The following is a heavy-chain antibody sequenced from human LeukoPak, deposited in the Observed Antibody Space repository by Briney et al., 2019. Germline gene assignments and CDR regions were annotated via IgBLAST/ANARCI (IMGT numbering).Heavy chain of an antibody. CDR2: IYDGGST. Sequence: SETLSLTCTVSGGSISGYYWTWVRQPPGKGLEWIGYIYDGGSTNYNPSLKSRVTISVATSKNQFSLNLNSVTAADTAIYYCARGTNQGLPDCWGQGTLVTVSS. CDR1: GGSISGYY. V-gene: IGHV4-59*01. D-gene: IGHD2-2*01. CDR3: ARGTNQGLPDC. J-gene: IGHJ4*02.